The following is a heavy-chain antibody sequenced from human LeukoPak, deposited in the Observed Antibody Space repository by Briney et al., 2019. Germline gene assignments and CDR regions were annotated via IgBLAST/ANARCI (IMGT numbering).Heavy chain of an antibody. V-gene: IGHV1-69*05. Sequence: SVKVSCKASGGTFSSYAISWVRQAPGQGLEWMGGIIPIFGTANYAQKFQGRVTITTDESTSTAYMELSSLRSEDTAVYYCARDGGRYCSSTSCYGFDYWGQGTLVTVSS. CDR3: ARDGGRYCSSTSCYGFDY. D-gene: IGHD2-2*01. J-gene: IGHJ4*02. CDR2: IIPIFGTA. CDR1: GGTFSSYA.